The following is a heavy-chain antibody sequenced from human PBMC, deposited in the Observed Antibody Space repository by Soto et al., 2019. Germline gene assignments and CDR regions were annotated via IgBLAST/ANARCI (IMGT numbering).Heavy chain of an antibody. CDR3: AKGVSSCSSTSCYLDGMDV. V-gene: IGHV3-23*01. D-gene: IGHD2-2*01. CDR2: ISGSGGST. CDR1: GFTFSSYA. Sequence: GGSLRLSCAASGFTFSSYAMSWVRQAPGKGLEWVSAISGSGGSTYYADSVKGRFTISRDNSKNTLYLQMNSLRAEDTAVYYCAKGVSSCSSTSCYLDGMDVWGQGTTVTVSS. J-gene: IGHJ6*02.